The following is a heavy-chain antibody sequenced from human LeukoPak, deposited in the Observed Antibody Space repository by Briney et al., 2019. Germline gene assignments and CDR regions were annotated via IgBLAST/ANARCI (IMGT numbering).Heavy chain of an antibody. J-gene: IGHJ6*03. CDR3: ARNSSSWYDFGDYYYYMDV. Sequence: SETLSLTCTVSGGFISSYYWSWIRQPPGKGLEWIGYIYYSGSTNYNPSLKSRVTISVDTSKNQFSLKLSSVTAADTAVYYCARNSSSWYDFGDYYYYMDVWGKGTTVSVSS. V-gene: IGHV4-59*01. CDR2: IYYSGST. CDR1: GGFISSYY. D-gene: IGHD6-13*01.